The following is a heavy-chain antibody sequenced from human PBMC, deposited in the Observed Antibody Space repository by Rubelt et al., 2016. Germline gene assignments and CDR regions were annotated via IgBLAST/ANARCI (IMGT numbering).Heavy chain of an antibody. CDR2: IYYSGGT. CDR3: ARVRDGYNLDY. CDR1: GGSISSYY. V-gene: IGHV4-59*01. Sequence: QLQLQESGPGLVKPSETLSLTCTVSGGSISSYYWSWIRQPPGKGLEWIGYIYYSGGTNYNPSLKSRVTISVDTSKNQFSRKLSSVTAADTAVYYCARVRDGYNLDYWGQGTLVTVSS. J-gene: IGHJ4*02. D-gene: IGHD5-24*01.